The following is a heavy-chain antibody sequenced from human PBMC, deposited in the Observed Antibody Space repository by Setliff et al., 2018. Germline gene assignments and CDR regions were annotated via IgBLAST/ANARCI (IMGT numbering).Heavy chain of an antibody. D-gene: IGHD2-2*01. CDR2: INPGNGNT. V-gene: IGHV1-3*01. Sequence: GASVKVSCKASGYTFTGHYIHWVRQAPGQRLEWMGWINPGNGNTKYSQKFQGRVTITRDTSASTAYVELSSLRSEDTAVYYCAREVLPLVREEAFYIWGQGTMVTVSS. CDR3: AREVLPLVREEAFYI. CDR1: GYTFTGHY. J-gene: IGHJ3*02.